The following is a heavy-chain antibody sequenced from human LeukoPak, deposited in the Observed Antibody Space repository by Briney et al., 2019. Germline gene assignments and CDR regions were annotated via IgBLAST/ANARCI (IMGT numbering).Heavy chain of an antibody. J-gene: IGHJ4*02. D-gene: IGHD3-22*01. Sequence: SETLSLTCTVSGGSISSYYWSWIRQPVGKGLEWIGRIYTSGSTNYNPSLKSRVTISVDTSKNQFSLKLSSVTAADTAVYYCARHPFPKYYYDSSGYYLEVWGQGTLVTVSS. CDR3: ARHPFPKYYYDSSGYYLEV. V-gene: IGHV4-4*07. CDR2: IYTSGST. CDR1: GGSISSYY.